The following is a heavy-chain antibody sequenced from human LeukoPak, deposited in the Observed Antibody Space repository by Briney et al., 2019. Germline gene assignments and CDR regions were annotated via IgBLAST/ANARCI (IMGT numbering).Heavy chain of an antibody. CDR1: GGSISSYY. CDR2: IYYSGST. Sequence: TSETLSLTCTVSGGSISSYYWSWIRQPPGKGLEWIGYIYYSGSTNYNPSLKSRVTISVDTSKNQFSLKLSSVTAADTAVYYCARGRMGMVRGVNFYYMDVWGKGTTVTISS. J-gene: IGHJ6*03. D-gene: IGHD3-10*01. CDR3: ARGRMGMVRGVNFYYMDV. V-gene: IGHV4-59*01.